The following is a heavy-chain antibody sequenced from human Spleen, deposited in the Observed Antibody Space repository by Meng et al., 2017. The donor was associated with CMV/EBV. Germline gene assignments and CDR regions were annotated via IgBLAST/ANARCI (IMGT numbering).Heavy chain of an antibody. CDR3: ARLPDYFDSSGFDY. V-gene: IGHV3-48*03. D-gene: IGHD3-22*01. CDR1: GFTFRNYE. CDR2: ISGSGTKM. J-gene: IGHJ4*02. Sequence: GGSLRLSCAASGFTFRNYEMNWVRQAPGKGLEWISYISGSGTKMYYADSVQGRFTISRDNAKNSLYLEMNSLRAEDTAVYYCARLPDYFDSSGFDYWGQGTLVTVSS.